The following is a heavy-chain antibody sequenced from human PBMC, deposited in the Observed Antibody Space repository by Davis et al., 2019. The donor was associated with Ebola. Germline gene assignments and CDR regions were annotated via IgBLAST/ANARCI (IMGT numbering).Heavy chain of an antibody. CDR3: ARGKGQWLVASLDS. V-gene: IGHV4-59*13. CDR1: GGSMDHYY. Sequence: SETLSLTCTVSGGSMDHYYWHWIRQPPGKGLEWIGFSYYSGSTNYNPSLKSRVSISVDTSKNQFSLRLNSVTAADTAVYYCARGKGQWLVASLDSWGQGTLVTVSS. D-gene: IGHD6-19*01. CDR2: SYYSGST. J-gene: IGHJ4*02.